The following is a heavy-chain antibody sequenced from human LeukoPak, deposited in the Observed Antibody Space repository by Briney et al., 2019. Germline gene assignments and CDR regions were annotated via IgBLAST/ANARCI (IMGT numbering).Heavy chain of an antibody. CDR3: ARGGDSSGYQGRFDP. J-gene: IGHJ5*02. D-gene: IGHD3-22*01. CDR2: ISYSGTT. V-gene: IGHV4-39*07. Sequence: PSETLSLTCTVSGGSISSRPYYWGWVRQPPGEGLEWIGTISYSGTTYYSPSLKSRVTISVDTSKNQFSLKLNSVTTADTAVYYCARGGDSSGYQGRFDPWGQGTLVTVSS. CDR1: GGSISSRPYY.